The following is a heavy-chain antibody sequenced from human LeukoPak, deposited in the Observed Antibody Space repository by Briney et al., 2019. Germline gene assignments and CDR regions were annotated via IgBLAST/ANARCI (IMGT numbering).Heavy chain of an antibody. CDR3: ARAVGATNLDY. V-gene: IGHV4-39*01. D-gene: IGHD1-26*01. Sequence: PSETLSLTCTVSGGSISSSSYYWGWIRQPPGKGLEWIGSIYYSGSTYYNPSLKSRVTISVDTSKNQFSLKLSSVTAADTAVYYCARAVGATNLDYWGQGTLVTVSS. CDR1: GGSISSSSYY. J-gene: IGHJ4*02. CDR2: IYYSGST.